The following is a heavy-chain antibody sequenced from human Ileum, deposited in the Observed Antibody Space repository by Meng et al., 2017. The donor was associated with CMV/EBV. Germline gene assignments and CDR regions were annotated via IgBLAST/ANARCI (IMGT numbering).Heavy chain of an antibody. CDR2: IIPILGIA. CDR3: ARDYHPVCSSNSCPYHY. Sequence: SVKVSCKASGCTFSSYTISWVRQAPGQGLEWMGRIIPILGIANYAQKFQGRVTITADKSTSTAYMGLSSLRSEDTAVYYCARDYHPVCSSNSCPYHYWGQGTLVTVSS. D-gene: IGHD2-2*01. V-gene: IGHV1-69*04. J-gene: IGHJ4*02. CDR1: GCTFSSYT.